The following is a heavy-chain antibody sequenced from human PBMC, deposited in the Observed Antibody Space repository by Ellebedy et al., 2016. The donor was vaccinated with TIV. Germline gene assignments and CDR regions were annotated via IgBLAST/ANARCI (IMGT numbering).Heavy chain of an antibody. CDR3: ARGRSPYGPRGGDYFVH. CDR1: GFPFSGYG. CDR2: ISADGSNT. D-gene: IGHD3-10*01. V-gene: IGHV3-30*03. Sequence: GESLKISXAASGFPFSGYGMHWVRQAPGQGLEWVAVISADGSNTNYADSLQGRFTISRDDSKDTMYLQMNSLRTEDTAVYYCARGRSPYGPRGGDYFVHWGQGTLVTVSS. J-gene: IGHJ4*02.